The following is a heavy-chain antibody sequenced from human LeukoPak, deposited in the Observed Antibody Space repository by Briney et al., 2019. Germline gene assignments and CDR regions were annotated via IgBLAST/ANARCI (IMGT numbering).Heavy chain of an antibody. CDR1: GYTLTELS. D-gene: IGHD3-3*01. Sequence: ASVKVSCKVSGYTLTELSMHWVRQAPGKGLEWMGGFDPEDGETIYAQKFQGRVTMTEDTSTDTAYMELSSLRSEDTAVYYCATDRVRSGYDFWSGVHDYWGQGTLVTVSS. J-gene: IGHJ4*02. CDR2: FDPEDGET. CDR3: ATDRVRSGYDFWSGVHDY. V-gene: IGHV1-24*01.